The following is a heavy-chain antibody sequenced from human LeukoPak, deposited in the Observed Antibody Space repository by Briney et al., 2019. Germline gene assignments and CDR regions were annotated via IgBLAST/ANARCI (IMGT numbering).Heavy chain of an antibody. CDR1: GFTFSSYA. D-gene: IGHD3-10*01. V-gene: IGHV3-23*01. J-gene: IGHJ4*02. CDR2: ISGSGGST. Sequence: GGSLRLSCAASGFTFSSYAMSWVRQAPGKGLEWVSAISGSGGSTYYADSVKGRFTISRDNSKNTLYLQMNSLRAEDTAVYYCARAPVDYYGSGSYYGYWGQGTLVTVSS. CDR3: ARAPVDYYGSGSYYGY.